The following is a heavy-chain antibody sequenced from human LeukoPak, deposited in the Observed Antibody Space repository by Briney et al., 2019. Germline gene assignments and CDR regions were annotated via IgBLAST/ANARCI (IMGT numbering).Heavy chain of an antibody. CDR3: ARGNIVVVPAAMGNKSNWFDP. CDR2: INHSGST. Sequence: SETLSLTCAVYGGSFSGYYWSWIRQPPGKGLEWIGEINHSGSTNYNPSLKSRVTISVDTSKNQFSLKLSSVTAADTAVYYCARGNIVVVPAAMGNKSNWFDPWGQGTLVTVSS. D-gene: IGHD2-2*01. V-gene: IGHV4-34*01. CDR1: GGSFSGYY. J-gene: IGHJ5*02.